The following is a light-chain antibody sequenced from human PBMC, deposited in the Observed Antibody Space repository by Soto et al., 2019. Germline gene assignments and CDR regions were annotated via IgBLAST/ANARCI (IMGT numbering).Light chain of an antibody. CDR2: WAS. J-gene: IGKJ2*01. CDR3: LHHCSSPYT. Sequence: DIVMTQSPDSLPLSLGERATINCKSSQSVLDSSSSNNCFVWYQQKPGQPPKVLIYWASTRKSGVPDRFSGSGSGTDFTRTTSNLQTEDVAVDYWLHHCSSPYTFGQGTKLE. V-gene: IGKV4-1*01. CDR1: QSVLDSSSSNNC.